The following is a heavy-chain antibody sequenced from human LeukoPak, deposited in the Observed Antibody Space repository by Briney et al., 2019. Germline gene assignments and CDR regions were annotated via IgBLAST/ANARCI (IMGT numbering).Heavy chain of an antibody. J-gene: IGHJ6*02. D-gene: IGHD2-15*01. CDR1: GFTFSSYA. CDR2: ISGSGGST. V-gene: IGHV3-23*01. CDR3: AKDAGYCSGGSCYSEYGMDV. Sequence: PGGSLRLSCAASGFTFSSYAMSWVRQAPGKGLEWVSAISGSGGSTYYADSVKGRFTISRDNSKNTLYLQMNSLRAEDTALYYCAKDAGYCSGGSCYSEYGMDVWGQGTTVTVSS.